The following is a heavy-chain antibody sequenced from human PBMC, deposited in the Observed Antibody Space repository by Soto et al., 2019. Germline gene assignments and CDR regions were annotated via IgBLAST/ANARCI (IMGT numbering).Heavy chain of an antibody. D-gene: IGHD3-10*01. Sequence: QMQLVQSGAEVKERGSSVKISCKTSGGTFNTYALTWVRQAPGQGLEWIGGIIPIFGIKNVAQRFQRRVTINADESLTTAYMEMTSLRSDDTAVYYCAKEAGDHWGQGTLVTVSS. CDR2: IIPIFGIK. CDR3: AKEAGDH. J-gene: IGHJ4*02. CDR1: GGTFNTYA. V-gene: IGHV1-69*01.